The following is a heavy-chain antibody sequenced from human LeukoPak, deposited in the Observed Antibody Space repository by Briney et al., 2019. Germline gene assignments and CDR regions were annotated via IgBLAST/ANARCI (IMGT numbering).Heavy chain of an antibody. CDR3: AKANGGSSYGYWDY. V-gene: IGHV3-23*01. Sequence: GGSLRLSCAASGFTFSSYAMSWVRQAPGKGLEWVSAISGSGGSTYYADSVKGRFTISRDNSKNTLYLQMTSLRAEDTALYYCAKANGGSSYGYWDYWGQGTLVTVSS. J-gene: IGHJ4*02. D-gene: IGHD5-18*01. CDR2: ISGSGGST. CDR1: GFTFSSYA.